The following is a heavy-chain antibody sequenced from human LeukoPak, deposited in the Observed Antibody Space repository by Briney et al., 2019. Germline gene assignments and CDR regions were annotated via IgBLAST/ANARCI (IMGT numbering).Heavy chain of an antibody. V-gene: IGHV1-18*01. J-gene: IGHJ5*02. CDR3: ARGGRGQLLYGWFDP. Sequence: GASVKVSCKASGYTFTSYGISWVRQAPGQGLEWMGWISAYNGNTNYAQKLQGRVTMTTDTSTSTAYMELRSLRSDDTAVYYCARGGRGQLLYGWFDPWGQGTLATVSS. CDR2: ISAYNGNT. D-gene: IGHD2-2*02. CDR1: GYTFTSYG.